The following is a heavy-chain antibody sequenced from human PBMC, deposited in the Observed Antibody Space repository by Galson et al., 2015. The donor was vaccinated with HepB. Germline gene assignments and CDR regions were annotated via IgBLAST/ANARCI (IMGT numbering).Heavy chain of an antibody. CDR3: ARGRPGGLWLGWRANWFDP. D-gene: IGHD6-19*01. CDR1: GGSFSGYY. CDR2: INHSGST. V-gene: IGHV4-34*01. Sequence: ETLSLTCAVYGGSFSGYYWSWIRQPPGKGLEWIGEINHSGSTNYNPSLKSRVTISVDTSKNQFSLKLSSVTAADTAVYYCARGRPGGLWLGWRANWFDPWGQGTLVTVSS. J-gene: IGHJ5*02.